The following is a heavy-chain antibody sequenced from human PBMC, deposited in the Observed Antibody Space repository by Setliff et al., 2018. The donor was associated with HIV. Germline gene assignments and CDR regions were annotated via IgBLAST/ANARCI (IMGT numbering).Heavy chain of an antibody. CDR3: ARDGYSSSWYVISGSFDY. V-gene: IGHV4-39*07. Sequence: PSETLSLTCTVSGGSVSSGSYYWGWTRQPPGKGLEWIGTVYYSGSTYYNPSLKSRVTISVDTSENQFSLKLSSVTAADTAVYYCARDGYSSSWYVISGSFDYWGQGILVTVSS. D-gene: IGHD6-13*01. CDR1: GGSVSSGSYY. J-gene: IGHJ4*02. CDR2: VYYSGST.